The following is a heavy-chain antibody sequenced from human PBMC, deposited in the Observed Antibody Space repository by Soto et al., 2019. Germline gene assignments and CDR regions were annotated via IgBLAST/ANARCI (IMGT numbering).Heavy chain of an antibody. CDR3: AIVIAAAGTVGYFVL. Sequence: GASVKVSCKASGYTFTSYGIIWVRQAPGQGLEWMGWISAYNGNTNYAQKLQGRVTMTTDTSTSTAYMELRSLRSDDTAVYYCAIVIAAAGTVGYFVLWRRGTLVTVS. CDR2: ISAYNGNT. J-gene: IGHJ2*01. D-gene: IGHD6-13*01. CDR1: GYTFTSYG. V-gene: IGHV1-18*04.